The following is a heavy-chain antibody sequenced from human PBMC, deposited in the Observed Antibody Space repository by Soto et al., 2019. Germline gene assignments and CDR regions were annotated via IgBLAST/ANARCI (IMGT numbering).Heavy chain of an antibody. J-gene: IGHJ4*02. CDR2: IYYSGST. D-gene: IGHD2-21*02. Sequence: ETLSLTCTVSGGSISSYYWSWIRQPPGKGLEWIGYIYYSGSTNYNPSLKSRVTISVDTSKNQFSLKLSSVTAADTAVYYCARMTFDDYFDYRGQRTLVTV. CDR1: GGSISSYY. V-gene: IGHV4-59*01. CDR3: ARMTFDDYFDY.